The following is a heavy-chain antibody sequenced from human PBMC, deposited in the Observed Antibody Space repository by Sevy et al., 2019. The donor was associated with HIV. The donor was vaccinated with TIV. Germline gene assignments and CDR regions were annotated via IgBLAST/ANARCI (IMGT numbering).Heavy chain of an antibody. CDR3: AREAKYCSGGSCYGGDRKFDP. J-gene: IGHJ5*02. V-gene: IGHV4-4*07. CDR2: IYTSGST. Sequence: SETLSLTCTVSGGSISSYYWSWIRQPAGKGLEWIGRIYTSGSTNYNPSLKSRVTMSVDTSKNQFSLKLSSVTAAYTAVYYCAREAKYCSGGSCYGGDRKFDPWGQGTLVTVSS. CDR1: GGSISSYY. D-gene: IGHD2-15*01.